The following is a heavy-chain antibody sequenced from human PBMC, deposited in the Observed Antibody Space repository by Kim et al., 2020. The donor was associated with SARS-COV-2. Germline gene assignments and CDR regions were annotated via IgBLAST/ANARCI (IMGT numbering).Heavy chain of an antibody. CDR3: ARAMTSTVSGLAW. V-gene: IGHV3-74*01. CDR2: INSDGSRT. CDR1: GFTFSSYW. Sequence: GGSLRLSCGVSGFTFSSYWMHWVRQAPGKGLVWVPRINSDGSRTSHADSVKDRLPISRNNAKNTCYLQRTSLRVEDRALYNFARAMTSTVSGLAWWGQGT. J-gene: IGHJ4*02. D-gene: IGHD3-10*01.